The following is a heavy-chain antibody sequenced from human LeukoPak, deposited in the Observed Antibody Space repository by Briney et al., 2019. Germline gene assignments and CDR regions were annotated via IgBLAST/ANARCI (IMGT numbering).Heavy chain of an antibody. V-gene: IGHV3-30*18. CDR1: GFTFSNYG. J-gene: IGHJ6*02. D-gene: IGHD2-2*01. CDR2: ISYDESNK. Sequence: GGSLRLSCAASGFTFSNYGMHWVRQAPGKGLEWVAVISYDESNKYYADSAKGRFTFSRDNSKNTLYLQMSSLRAEDTAVYYCAKEKGIYCSSIDCSPGMDVWGQGTTVTVSS. CDR3: AKEKGIYCSSIDCSPGMDV.